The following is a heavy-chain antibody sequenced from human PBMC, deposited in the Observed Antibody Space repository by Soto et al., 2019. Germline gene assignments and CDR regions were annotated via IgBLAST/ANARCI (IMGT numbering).Heavy chain of an antibody. D-gene: IGHD6-13*01. CDR3: ATHDGPAAAGLVLDF. V-gene: IGHV3-7*02. J-gene: IGHJ4*02. Sequence: EVQLVESGGGLVQPGGSLRLSCEASGFTFSSRWMTWVRQGPGKGLEWVANIKQDENGKDHVDSVKGRFTITRDNAKNSLYLQMNSLRPEDKAVYYCATHDGPAAAGLVLDFWGQGTLVTVSS. CDR2: IKQDENGK. CDR1: GFTFSSRW.